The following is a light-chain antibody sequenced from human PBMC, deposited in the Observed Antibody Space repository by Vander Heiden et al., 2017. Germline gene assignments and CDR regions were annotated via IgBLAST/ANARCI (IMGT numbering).Light chain of an antibody. J-gene: IGKJ3*01. CDR2: DVS. V-gene: IGKV3-11*01. Sequence: EIVLTPPPLTLSVSPGVSATLSCRASQSIFNYLGWYQQKPGQAPRLLIYDVSSRATGIPARFSGSGSGTDFTLTSNGLEPEDFAVYYGHERKRFTFGQGTKVDIK. CDR1: QSIFNY. CDR3: HERKRFT.